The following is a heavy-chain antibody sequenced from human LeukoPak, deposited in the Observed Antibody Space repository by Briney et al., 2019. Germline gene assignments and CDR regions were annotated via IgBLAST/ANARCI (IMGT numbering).Heavy chain of an antibody. Sequence: ASLKVSCKASGYTFSTYGITWVRQAPGQGLEWMGWVSAYNDNTNYAQKFQGRVTMTTDASTSTAYIELRSLRSDDTAVYYCARASALTGTSRTSDDAFDIRGQGTMVTVSS. CDR2: VSAYNDNT. CDR1: GYTFSTYG. V-gene: IGHV1-18*01. J-gene: IGHJ3*02. D-gene: IGHD1-7*01. CDR3: ARASALTGTSRTSDDAFDI.